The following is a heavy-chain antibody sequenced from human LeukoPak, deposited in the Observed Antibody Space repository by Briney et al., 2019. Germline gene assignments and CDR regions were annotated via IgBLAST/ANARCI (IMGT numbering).Heavy chain of an antibody. CDR1: GYTFTSYY. Sequence: ASVKVSCKASGYTFTSYYMHWVRQAPGQGLEWMGIINPSGGSTSYAQKFQGSVTMTRDTSTSTVYMELSSLRSEDTAVYYCARDPYCTNGVCYGIYYYGMDVWGQGTTVTVSS. CDR2: INPSGGST. CDR3: ARDPYCTNGVCYGIYYYGMDV. J-gene: IGHJ6*02. D-gene: IGHD2-8*01. V-gene: IGHV1-46*01.